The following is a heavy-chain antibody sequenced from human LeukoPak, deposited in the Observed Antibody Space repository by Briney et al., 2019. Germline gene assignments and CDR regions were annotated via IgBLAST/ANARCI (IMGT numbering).Heavy chain of an antibody. CDR3: ARGGGNSLSYYYYYYMDV. CDR1: GYTFTSYD. CDR2: MNPNSGNT. D-gene: IGHD4-23*01. J-gene: IGHJ6*03. V-gene: IGHV1-8*01. Sequence: ASVKVSCKASGYTFTSYDINWVRQATGQGLGWMGWMNPNSGNTGYAQKFQGRVTMTRNTSISTAYMELSSLRSEDTAVYYCARGGGNSLSYYYYYYMDVWGKGTTVTVSS.